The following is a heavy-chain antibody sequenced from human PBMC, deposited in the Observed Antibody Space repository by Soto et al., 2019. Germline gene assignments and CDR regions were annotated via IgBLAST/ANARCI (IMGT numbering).Heavy chain of an antibody. CDR2: IWYDGSNK. Sequence: GGSLRLSCAASGFTFSSYGMHWVRQAPGKGLEWVAVIWYDGSNKYYADSVKGRFTISRDNSKNTLYLQMNSLRAEDTAVYYCARGGYCSGGSCYIYGMDVWGQGTTVTVSS. D-gene: IGHD2-15*01. CDR1: GFTFSSYG. V-gene: IGHV3-33*01. CDR3: ARGGYCSGGSCYIYGMDV. J-gene: IGHJ6*02.